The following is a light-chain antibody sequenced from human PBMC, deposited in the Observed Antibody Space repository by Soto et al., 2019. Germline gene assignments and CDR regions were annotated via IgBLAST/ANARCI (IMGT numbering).Light chain of an antibody. Sequence: DIQMTQSPSSLSASVGDRVTITCRASQTISSNLNWYQQKPGKAPKLLIYAASSLQSGVPSRFSGSGSGTDFTLTINSLQPEDFATYYCQQSSSTPITFGQGTRLDIK. CDR1: QTISSN. V-gene: IGKV1-39*01. CDR3: QQSSSTPIT. CDR2: AAS. J-gene: IGKJ5*01.